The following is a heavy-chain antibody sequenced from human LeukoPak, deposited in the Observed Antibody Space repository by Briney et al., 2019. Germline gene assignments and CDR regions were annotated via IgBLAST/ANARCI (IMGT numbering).Heavy chain of an antibody. CDR2: IYHSGST. Sequence: SETLSLTCTVSGYSISSGYYWGWIRQPPGKGLEWIGSIYHSGSTYYNPSLKSRVTISVDTSKNQFSLKLSSVTAADTAVYYGARDPPRGCSGGSCYYGMDVWGQGTTVTVSS. D-gene: IGHD2-15*01. CDR3: ARDPPRGCSGGSCYYGMDV. V-gene: IGHV4-38-2*02. J-gene: IGHJ6*02. CDR1: GYSISSGYY.